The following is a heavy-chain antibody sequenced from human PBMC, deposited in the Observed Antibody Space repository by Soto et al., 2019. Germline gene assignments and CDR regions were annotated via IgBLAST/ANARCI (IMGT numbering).Heavy chain of an antibody. D-gene: IGHD6-13*01. CDR2: INPNSGGT. V-gene: IGHV1-2*04. J-gene: IGHJ3*02. Sequence: GASVKVSCKASGYTFTGYNMHWVRQAPGQGLEWMGWINPNSGGTNYAQKFQGWVTMTRDTSISTAYMELSRLRSDDTAVYYCARMRATAAAGTAPFDIWGQGTMVTVSS. CDR1: GYTFTGYN. CDR3: ARMRATAAAGTAPFDI.